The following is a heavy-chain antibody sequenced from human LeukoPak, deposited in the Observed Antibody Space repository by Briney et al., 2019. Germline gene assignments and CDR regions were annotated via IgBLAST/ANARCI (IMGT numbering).Heavy chain of an antibody. CDR1: GFTFSSYS. Sequence: PGGSLRLSCAASGFTFSSYSMNWVRQAPGKGLEWVSSISGSSSYIYYADSVKGRFTISRDNAKNSLYLQMNSLRAEDTAVYYCARDYCSSTSCYGLNWFDPWGQGTLVTVSS. V-gene: IGHV3-21*01. J-gene: IGHJ5*02. CDR3: ARDYCSSTSCYGLNWFDP. D-gene: IGHD2-2*01. CDR2: ISGSSSYI.